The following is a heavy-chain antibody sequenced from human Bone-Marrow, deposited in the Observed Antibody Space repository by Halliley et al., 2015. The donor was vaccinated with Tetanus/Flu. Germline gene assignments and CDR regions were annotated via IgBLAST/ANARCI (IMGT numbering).Heavy chain of an antibody. CDR1: GGSISSGGYF. CDR2: MYYSGST. V-gene: IGHV4-61*08. CDR3: ARGAGTAYYYGMDV. Sequence: GLVKPSETLSLSCAVSGGSISSGGYFWSWIRQTPGKGLEWIGYMYYSGSTDYHPSLRSRVSISVDTSKNQFSLNLRSVTAADTAVYYCARGAGTAYYYGMDVWGQGTTVTVSS. J-gene: IGHJ6*02. D-gene: IGHD2-21*02.